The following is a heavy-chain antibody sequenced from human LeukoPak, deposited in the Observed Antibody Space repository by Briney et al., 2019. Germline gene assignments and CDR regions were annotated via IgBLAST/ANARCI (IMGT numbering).Heavy chain of an antibody. J-gene: IGHJ4*02. D-gene: IGHD3-9*01. CDR2: ISSSSSTI. V-gene: IGHV3-48*02. Sequence: GGSLRLSCAASGFTFSSYSMNWVRQAPGKGLEWVSYISSSSSTIYYADSVKGRSTISRDNAKNSLYLQMNSLRDEDTAVYYCAREGEYYDILTGYYGFDYWGQGTLVTVSS. CDR3: AREGEYYDILTGYYGFDY. CDR1: GFTFSSYS.